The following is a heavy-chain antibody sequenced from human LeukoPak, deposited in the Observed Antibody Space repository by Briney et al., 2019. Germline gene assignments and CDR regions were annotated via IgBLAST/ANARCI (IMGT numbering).Heavy chain of an antibody. Sequence: GGSLRLACAASGFTLSSYAMSWVRQAPGEGLEWVSAISGGGGSTYCAYSVKGRFTISRDNSTNTLYPQMNSLRAEDTAVYYCAKYKTTVTARPIGYFDYWGQGTLVTVSS. J-gene: IGHJ4*02. V-gene: IGHV3-23*01. CDR3: AKYKTTVTARPIGYFDY. CDR1: GFTLSSYA. D-gene: IGHD4-17*01. CDR2: ISGGGGST.